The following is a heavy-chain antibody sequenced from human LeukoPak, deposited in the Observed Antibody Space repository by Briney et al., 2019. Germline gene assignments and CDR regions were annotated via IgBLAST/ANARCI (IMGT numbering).Heavy chain of an antibody. CDR3: AREGLIVGATAGGY. Sequence: PGGSLRLSCAASGFTFSSYAMSWVRQAPGKGLEWVSAISGSGGSTYYADSVKGRFTISRDNSKNTLYLQMNSLRAEDTAVYYCAREGLIVGATAGGYWGQGTLVTVSS. V-gene: IGHV3-23*01. CDR2: ISGSGGST. J-gene: IGHJ4*02. CDR1: GFTFSSYA. D-gene: IGHD1-26*01.